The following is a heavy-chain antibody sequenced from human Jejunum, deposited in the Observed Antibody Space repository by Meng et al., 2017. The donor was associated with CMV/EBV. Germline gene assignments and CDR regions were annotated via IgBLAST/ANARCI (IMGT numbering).Heavy chain of an antibody. CDR1: GYTFTNYD. D-gene: IGHD1-26*01. Sequence: ASGYTFTNYDINWVRQAPGQGLEWMGWMIPNSGDTGYSQKLQGRVTLTRDISISTAYMELSSLTAEDTAVYYCARTVANSGWFDPWGQGTRVTVSS. J-gene: IGHJ5*02. CDR3: ARTVANSGWFDP. CDR2: MIPNSGDT. V-gene: IGHV1-8*01.